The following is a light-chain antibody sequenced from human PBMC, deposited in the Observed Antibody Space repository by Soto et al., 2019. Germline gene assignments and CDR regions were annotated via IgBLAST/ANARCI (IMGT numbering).Light chain of an antibody. CDR2: AAS. CDR1: QSINSN. Sequence: EFIITHSPAALSVYTGDRATLSCRASQSINSNLAWYQQQPGQAPRLLIYAASTRATAVPDRFSGSGSGTDFTLTITSLQSDDFAVYFCQQYTDWPITFGQGTRLENK. CDR3: QQYTDWPIT. V-gene: IGKV3-15*01. J-gene: IGKJ5*01.